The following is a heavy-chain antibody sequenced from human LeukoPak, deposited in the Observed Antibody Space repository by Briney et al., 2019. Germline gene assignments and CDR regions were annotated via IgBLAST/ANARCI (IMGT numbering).Heavy chain of an antibody. V-gene: IGHV3-21*01. CDR1: GFTFSSYS. Sequence: LGGSLRLSCAASGFTFSSYSMNWVRQAPGKGLEWVSCISSSSSYIYYADSVKGRFTISRDNAKNSLYLQMNSLRAEDTAVYYCARAHNWKYGSFDFWGQGTLVTVSS. CDR2: ISSSSSYI. CDR3: ARAHNWKYGSFDF. J-gene: IGHJ4*02. D-gene: IGHD1-7*01.